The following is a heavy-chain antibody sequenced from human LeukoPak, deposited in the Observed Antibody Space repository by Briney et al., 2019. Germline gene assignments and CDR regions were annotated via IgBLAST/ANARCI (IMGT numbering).Heavy chain of an antibody. D-gene: IGHD2-21*02. V-gene: IGHV3-30*18. J-gene: IGHJ2*01. Sequence: GGSLRLSCAASGFTFSYYGMHWVRQAPGKGLEWVAIISYDGSNQYYTDFVKGRFTISRDNSKNTLYLQINSLRAEDTAVYFCAKDRSDLNWYFDLWGRGTLVTASS. CDR2: ISYDGSNQ. CDR3: AKDRSDLNWYFDL. CDR1: GFTFSYYG.